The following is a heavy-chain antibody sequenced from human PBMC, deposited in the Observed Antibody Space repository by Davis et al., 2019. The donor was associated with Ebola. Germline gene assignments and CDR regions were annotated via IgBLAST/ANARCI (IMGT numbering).Heavy chain of an antibody. J-gene: IGHJ4*02. CDR1: GGSISSSSYY. CDR2: IYYSGST. CDR3: ARLGLRGHY. Sequence: MPGGSLRLSCTVSGGSISSSSYYWGWIRQPPGKGLEWIGSIYYSGSTYYNPSLKSRVAISVDTSKNQFSLKLSSVTAADTSVYYYARLGLRGHYWGQGTLVTVSS. D-gene: IGHD5-12*01. V-gene: IGHV4-39*01.